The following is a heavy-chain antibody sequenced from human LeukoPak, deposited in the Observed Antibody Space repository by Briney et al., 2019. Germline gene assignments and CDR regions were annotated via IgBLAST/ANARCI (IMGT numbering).Heavy chain of an antibody. V-gene: IGHV4-34*01. Sequence: SETLSLTCAVYGGSFSGYYWSWIRQPPGKGLEWIGEINHSGSTNYNPSLKSRVTISVDTSKNQFSLKLSSVTAAGTTVYYCARHRDGYHFDYWGQGTLVTVSS. CDR3: ARHRDGYHFDY. CDR2: INHSGST. D-gene: IGHD5-24*01. CDR1: GGSFSGYY. J-gene: IGHJ4*02.